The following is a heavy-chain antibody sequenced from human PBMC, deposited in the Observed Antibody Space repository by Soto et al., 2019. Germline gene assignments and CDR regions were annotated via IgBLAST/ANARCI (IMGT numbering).Heavy chain of an antibody. Sequence: GGSLSLSCAGSGFIFSHYSMNWVRQAPGKGLEWLTYIGYNPRVVYYADSVKGRFTISRDNAKNSLSLQMDSLRAEDTAVYYCTRVPDLDYCSKTSCLYYFDYWGQGALVTVSS. CDR1: GFIFSHYS. V-gene: IGHV3-48*01. CDR2: IGYNPRVV. CDR3: TRVPDLDYCSKTSCLYYFDY. J-gene: IGHJ4*02. D-gene: IGHD2-2*01.